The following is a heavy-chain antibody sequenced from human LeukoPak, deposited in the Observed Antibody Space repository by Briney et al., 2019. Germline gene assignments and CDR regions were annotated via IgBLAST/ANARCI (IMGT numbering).Heavy chain of an antibody. CDR1: GFTVSRNY. D-gene: IGHD5-24*01. J-gene: IGHJ4*02. Sequence: GGSLRLSSAASGFTVSRNYMSWVRQAPGKGLEWVSVIYIDGNTYYADSVRGRFTISRDNPKNTVYLQMNSLRAEDTAVYYCARGDGYNFFESWGQGTLVTVSS. CDR2: IYIDGNT. CDR3: ARGDGYNFFES. V-gene: IGHV3-66*01.